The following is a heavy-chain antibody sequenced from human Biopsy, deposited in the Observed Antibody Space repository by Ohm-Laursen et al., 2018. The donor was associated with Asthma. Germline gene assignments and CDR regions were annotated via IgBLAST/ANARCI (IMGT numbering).Heavy chain of an antibody. V-gene: IGHV3-30*18. CDR1: GFSFSEFV. CDR2: ISYDGSTK. CDR3: AKEGVAGTHIED. Sequence: SLRLSCTASGFSFSEFVMHWVRQAPGKGLEWVAVISYDGSTKYYADSVRGRFTISRDNSKNTLSLQMNSLTAEDTAVYYCAKEGVAGTHIEDWGQGTLVTVSS. D-gene: IGHD6-19*01. J-gene: IGHJ4*02.